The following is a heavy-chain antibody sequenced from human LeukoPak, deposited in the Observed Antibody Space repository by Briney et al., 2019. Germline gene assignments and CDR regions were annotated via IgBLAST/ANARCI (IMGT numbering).Heavy chain of an antibody. CDR1: GFTFSDYG. V-gene: IGHV3-23*01. CDR2: ISGSGGST. Sequence: PGRSLRLSCAASGFTFSDYGMHWVRQAPGKGLEWVSAISGSGGSTYYADSVKGRFTISRDNSKNTLYLQMNSLRAEDTAVYYCAKDQVSSGRFDYWGQGTLVTVSS. D-gene: IGHD6-19*01. CDR3: AKDQVSSGRFDY. J-gene: IGHJ4*02.